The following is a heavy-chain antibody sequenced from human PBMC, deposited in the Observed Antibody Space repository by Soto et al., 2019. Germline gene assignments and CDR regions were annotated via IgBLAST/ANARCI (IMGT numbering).Heavy chain of an antibody. D-gene: IGHD3-3*01. CDR3: ARGRRVTIFGVVISYYTDV. Sequence: ASVKVSCKASGYTFTSYDINWVRQATGQGLEWMGWMNPNSGNTGYAQKFQGRVTMTRNTSISTAYMELSSLRSEDTAVYYCARGRRVTIFGVVISYYTDVWGKGTTVTDSS. CDR2: MNPNSGNT. V-gene: IGHV1-8*01. CDR1: GYTFTSYD. J-gene: IGHJ6*03.